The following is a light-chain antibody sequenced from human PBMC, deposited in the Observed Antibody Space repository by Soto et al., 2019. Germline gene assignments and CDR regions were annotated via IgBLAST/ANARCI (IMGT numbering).Light chain of an antibody. CDR3: QQYNSYPIT. CDR2: DAS. V-gene: IGKV1-5*01. J-gene: IGKJ4*01. Sequence: DIQMTHSPSTLSASVGDRVTITCRASQSISSWLAWYQQKPGKAPKLLIYDASSLESGVPSRFSGSGSAKEFTLTISSLQPDDFATYYCQQYNSYPITFGGGNKVDIX. CDR1: QSISSW.